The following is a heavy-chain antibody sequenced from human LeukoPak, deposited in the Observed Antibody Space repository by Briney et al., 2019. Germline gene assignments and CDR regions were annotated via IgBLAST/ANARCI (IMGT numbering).Heavy chain of an antibody. CDR1: GGSFSGHY. V-gene: IGHV4-34*01. CDR3: ARVGVCGGDCYPWAFDF. J-gene: IGHJ3*01. D-gene: IGHD2-21*02. Sequence: SETLSLTCAGYGGSFSGHYWSGIRQSPGKGLEWIGEIDHTGSTKYNPSLKSRVTISVDTSKNQFSLRLSSVTAADTAVYYCARVGVCGGDCYPWAFDFWGQGSMVTVSS. CDR2: IDHTGST.